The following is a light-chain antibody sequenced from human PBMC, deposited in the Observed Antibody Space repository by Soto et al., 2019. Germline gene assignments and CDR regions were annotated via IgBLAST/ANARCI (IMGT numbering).Light chain of an antibody. V-gene: IGLV1-47*01. CDR1: PSNIGANF. J-gene: IGLJ3*02. Sequence: QSVLTQAPSASAAPGQTVTIFCSGSPSNIGANFVFWYQHRPGTAPKLLIYRNNQRPSGVPDRFSGSKSGTSASLAISGLRAEDEAGYYCAAWDDGRTALFGGGTKLTVL. CDR3: AAWDDGRTAL. CDR2: RNN.